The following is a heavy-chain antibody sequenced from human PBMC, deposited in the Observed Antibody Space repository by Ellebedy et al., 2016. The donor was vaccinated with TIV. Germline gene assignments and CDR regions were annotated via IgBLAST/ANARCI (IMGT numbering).Heavy chain of an antibody. Sequence: ASVKVSXXASGYTFTSYGISWVRQAPGQGLEWMGWISAYNGNTNYAQKLQGRVTMTTDTSTSTAYMELRSLRSDDTAVYYCARGLSRHIVVVTAYHDYYGMDVWGQGTTVTVSS. V-gene: IGHV1-18*01. D-gene: IGHD2-21*02. J-gene: IGHJ6*02. CDR3: ARGLSRHIVVVTAYHDYYGMDV. CDR2: ISAYNGNT. CDR1: GYTFTSYG.